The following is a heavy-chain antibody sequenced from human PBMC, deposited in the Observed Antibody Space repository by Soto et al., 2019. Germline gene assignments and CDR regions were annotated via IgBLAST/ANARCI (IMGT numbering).Heavy chain of an antibody. CDR2: IYYRGST. V-gene: IGHV4-31*03. CDR1: GGSISSGCYY. D-gene: IGHD6-6*01. CDR3: AREGSSSDNYYYLGMDV. J-gene: IGHJ6*02. Sequence: QVQLQESGPGRVKPSQTLSLTCTVSGGSISSGCYYWSWIRQHPGKGLEWIGYIYYRGSTYYNPSLKSRVTISVDTSKNQFSLKLSSVTAADTAVYYCAREGSSSDNYYYLGMDVWGQGTTVTVSS.